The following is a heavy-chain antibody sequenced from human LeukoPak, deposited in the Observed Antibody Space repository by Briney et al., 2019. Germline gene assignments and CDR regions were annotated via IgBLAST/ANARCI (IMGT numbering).Heavy chain of an antibody. Sequence: GSSVKVSCKSSGGTFSNYAISWVRQAPGQGLEWMGRIIPILGKPDYAQKFQGRVTITADESTSTAYMELSSLRSEDTAVYYCAHDRDYSSGFDPWGQGTLVTVSS. D-gene: IGHD6-25*01. V-gene: IGHV1-69*11. CDR1: GGTFSNYA. CDR2: IIPILGKP. CDR3: AHDRDYSSGFDP. J-gene: IGHJ5*02.